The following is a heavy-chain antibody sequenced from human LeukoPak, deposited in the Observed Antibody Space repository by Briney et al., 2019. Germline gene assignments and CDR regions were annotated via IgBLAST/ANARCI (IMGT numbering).Heavy chain of an antibody. Sequence: SETLSLTCVVSGASITTTSFSWAWIRQPPGQDLEWIATISSSDEKYYNPSLMSRVTISLDTSKNRFSLEVTSVTAPDTGLFYCAKFRSGTGFDYWGQGILVIVSS. CDR2: ISSSDEK. D-gene: IGHD1-26*01. V-gene: IGHV4-39*01. J-gene: IGHJ4*02. CDR1: GASITTTSFS. CDR3: AKFRSGTGFDY.